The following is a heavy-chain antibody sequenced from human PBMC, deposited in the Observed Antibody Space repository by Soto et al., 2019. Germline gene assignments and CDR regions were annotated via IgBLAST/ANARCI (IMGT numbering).Heavy chain of an antibody. CDR2: INHRGSI. CDR3: ARGRTLITGTSLDY. V-gene: IGHV4-34*01. J-gene: IGHJ4*02. D-gene: IGHD1-20*01. Sequence: SETLSLNCAVYGGAFSGYYWTWIRHPPGKGLEWIGEINHRGSINYKPSLRSRVTISVDTSKNQLSLEVNSVTAAGTAVYYCARGRTLITGTSLDYWGQGTLVTVSS. CDR1: GGAFSGYY.